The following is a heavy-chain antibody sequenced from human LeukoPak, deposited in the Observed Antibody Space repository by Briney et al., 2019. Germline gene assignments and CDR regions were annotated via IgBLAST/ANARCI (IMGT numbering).Heavy chain of an antibody. V-gene: IGHV3-23*01. Sequence: GGSLRLSCAASGFTFSSYAMTWVRQAPGKGLEWVSGISGSGDNTYYADSVKGRFTISRDNSENTLYLQMNSLRVEDTAVYYCAREVNWNRGLFDYWGQGTLVTVSS. D-gene: IGHD1/OR15-1a*01. CDR1: GFTFSSYA. CDR3: AREVNWNRGLFDY. CDR2: ISGSGDNT. J-gene: IGHJ4*02.